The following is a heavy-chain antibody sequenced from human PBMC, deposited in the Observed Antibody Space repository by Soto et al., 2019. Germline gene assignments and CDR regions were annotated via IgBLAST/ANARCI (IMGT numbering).Heavy chain of an antibody. CDR1: GFTFSSYG. D-gene: IGHD6-19*01. Sequence: GGSLRLSCAASGFTFSSYGMHWVRQAPGKGLEWVAVIWYDGSDKYHAESVKDRFTISRDNSKNTLYLQMNSLRVEDTAIYYCTKESAVAGTVAANWIDSWGQGTLVTVSS. J-gene: IGHJ5*01. CDR3: TKESAVAGTVAANWIDS. CDR2: IWYDGSDK. V-gene: IGHV3-33*06.